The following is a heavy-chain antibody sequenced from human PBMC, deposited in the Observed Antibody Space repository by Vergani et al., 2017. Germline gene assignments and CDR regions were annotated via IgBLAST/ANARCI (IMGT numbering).Heavy chain of an antibody. V-gene: IGHV3-33*01. CDR3: ARCPSGTAMAADSFHIDV. CDR1: GFTFSSYG. J-gene: IGHJ6*03. D-gene: IGHD5-18*01. Sequence: QVQLVESGGGVVQPGRSLRLSCAASGFTFSSYGMHWVRQAPGKGLEWVAVIWYDGSNKYYADSVKGRFTISRDNSKNTLYLQMNSLRAEDTAVYYCARCPSGTAMAADSFHIDVWGKGTTVTVSS. CDR2: IWYDGSNK.